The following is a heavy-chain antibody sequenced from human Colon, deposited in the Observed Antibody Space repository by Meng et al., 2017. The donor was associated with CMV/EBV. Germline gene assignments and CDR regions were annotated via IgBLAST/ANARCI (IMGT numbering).Heavy chain of an antibody. Sequence: QVQLVQSGTDVKKPGASAKVSCKASGYTFTSYDINWVRQATGQGLEWMGWMNPNSGNTGYAQKFQGRVTMTRNTSISTAYMELSGLRSEDTAVYYCARENSGYDNRRGFDYWGQGTLVTVSS. CDR1: GYTFTSYD. J-gene: IGHJ4*02. V-gene: IGHV1-8*01. D-gene: IGHD5-12*01. CDR2: MNPNSGNT. CDR3: ARENSGYDNRRGFDY.